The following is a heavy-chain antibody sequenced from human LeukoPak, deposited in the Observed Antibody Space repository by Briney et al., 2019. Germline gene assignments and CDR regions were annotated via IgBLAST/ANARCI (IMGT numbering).Heavy chain of an antibody. J-gene: IGHJ4*02. CDR2: IYYSGST. V-gene: IGHV4-39*07. Sequence: SETLSLTCTVSGGSISSSSYYWGWIRQPPGKGLEWIGSIYYSGSTYYNPSLKSRVTISVDTSKNQFSLKLSSVTAADTAVYYCARGHWTVSYFFDYWGQGTLVTVSS. CDR1: GGSISSSSYY. D-gene: IGHD3/OR15-3a*01. CDR3: ARGHWTVSYFFDY.